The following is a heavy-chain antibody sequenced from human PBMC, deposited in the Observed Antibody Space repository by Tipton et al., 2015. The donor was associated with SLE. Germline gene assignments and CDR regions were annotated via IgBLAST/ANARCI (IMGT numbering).Heavy chain of an antibody. CDR3: ARGFRSITCLDY. V-gene: IGHV4-61*02. D-gene: IGHD2-2*01. CDR2: IYTSGST. J-gene: IGHJ4*02. CDR1: GGSISNNSYY. Sequence: TLSLTCTVSGGSISNNSYYWSWIRQPAGKGLEWIGRIYTSGSTNYNPSLKSRVTISVDTSKNQFSLKLTSVTAADPAVYYCARGFRSITCLDYWGQGTLVTVSS.